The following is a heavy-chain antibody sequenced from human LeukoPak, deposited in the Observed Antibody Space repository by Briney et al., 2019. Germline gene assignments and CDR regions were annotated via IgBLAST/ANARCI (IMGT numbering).Heavy chain of an antibody. CDR3: ARVSSGFYYGSGIFGY. CDR2: INHSGST. V-gene: IGHV4-34*01. CDR1: GGSFSGYY. D-gene: IGHD3-10*01. J-gene: IGHJ4*02. Sequence: PSETLSLTCAVYGGSFSGYYWSWIRQPPGKGLEWIGEINHSGSTNYNPSLKSRVTISVDTSKNQFSLKLSSVTAADTAVYYCARVSSGFYYGSGIFGYWGQGTLVTVSS.